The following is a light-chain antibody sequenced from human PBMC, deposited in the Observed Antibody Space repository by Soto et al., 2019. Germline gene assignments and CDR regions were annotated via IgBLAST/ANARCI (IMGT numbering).Light chain of an antibody. CDR2: DAS. J-gene: IGKJ4*01. CDR1: QSVTTF. Sequence: EIVLTQSPVTLSLSPGERATLSCRASQSVTTFLALYQQKPGQAPRLLIYDASKRATGIPARFSGSGSGTDFTLTISSREPEDFAVYYCHQRTNWPLTFGGGTKVEIK. V-gene: IGKV3-11*01. CDR3: HQRTNWPLT.